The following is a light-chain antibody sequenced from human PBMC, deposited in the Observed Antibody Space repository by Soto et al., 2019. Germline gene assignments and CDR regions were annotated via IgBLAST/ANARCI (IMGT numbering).Light chain of an antibody. CDR3: QQYDSSPRT. J-gene: IGKJ1*01. V-gene: IGKV3-11*01. CDR1: QSVSSF. CDR2: GAS. Sequence: DIVLTQSPATLSLSPGERATLTCRASQSVSSFLAWYQQKPGQAPRLLIYGASIRATGIPARFSGSGSGTDFTLTISSLEPEDFAVYYCQQYDSSPRTFGQGTKVDIK.